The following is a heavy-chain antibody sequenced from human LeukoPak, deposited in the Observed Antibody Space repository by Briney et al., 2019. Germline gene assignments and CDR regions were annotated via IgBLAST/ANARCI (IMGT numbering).Heavy chain of an antibody. CDR1: GFTFSSYG. CDR3: ARDGERGSGPDY. D-gene: IGHD2-21*01. J-gene: IGHJ4*02. V-gene: IGHV3-33*01. CDR2: IWYDGSNK. Sequence: GRSLRLSCAASGFTFSSYGMHWVRQAPGKGLEWVAVIWYDGSNKYYADSVKGRFTISRDNSKNTLYLQMNSLRAEDTAVYYCARDGERGSGPDYWGQGTLVTVSS.